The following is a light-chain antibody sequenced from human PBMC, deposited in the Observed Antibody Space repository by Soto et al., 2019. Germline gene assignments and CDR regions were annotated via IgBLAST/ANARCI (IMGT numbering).Light chain of an antibody. CDR2: AAS. J-gene: IGKJ4*01. CDR1: QGITSY. V-gene: IGKV1-9*01. Sequence: IQVTQSPSSLSASVGDRVTITCRASQGITSYLAWYQQKPGKAPKLLIYAASALQTGVSSRFSGSGYGTDFALTISNLXPEXFATYFCQQLYSYPLTFGGGTTVEF. CDR3: QQLYSYPLT.